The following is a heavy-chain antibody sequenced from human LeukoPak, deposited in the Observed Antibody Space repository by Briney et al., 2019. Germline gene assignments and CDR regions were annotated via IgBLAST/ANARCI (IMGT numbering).Heavy chain of an antibody. D-gene: IGHD2-15*01. V-gene: IGHV3-66*01. CDR2: IYSDGTI. J-gene: IGHJ5*02. CDR1: GFTVSSNY. Sequence: PGGSLRLSCAASGFTVSSNYMSWVRQVPGKGLEWVSVIYSDGTISYADSVKGRFTISRDNSENTLYLQMNSLRVEDTAVYYCARDKRYCSSGRCWGVQFGPWGQGTLVTVSS. CDR3: ARDKRYCSSGRCWGVQFGP.